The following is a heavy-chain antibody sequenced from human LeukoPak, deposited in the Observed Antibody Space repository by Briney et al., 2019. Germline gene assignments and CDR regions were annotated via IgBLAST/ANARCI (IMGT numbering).Heavy chain of an antibody. CDR1: GGPIDRHY. CDR3: ASRPAGSTWYGVFDY. V-gene: IGHV4-59*11. CDR2: VFYPGST. J-gene: IGHJ4*02. D-gene: IGHD6-13*01. Sequence: SETLSLTCTVSGGPIDRHYWSWIRPPPGKGLEWIGYVFYPGSTNYNPSLKSRVTMSLDTSRDQFSLRLTSVTAADTAIYYCASRPAGSTWYGVFDYWSQGTLVTVSS.